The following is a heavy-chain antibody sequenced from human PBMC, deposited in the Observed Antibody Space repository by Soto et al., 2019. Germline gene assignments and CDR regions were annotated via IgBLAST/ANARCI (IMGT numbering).Heavy chain of an antibody. CDR1: GFTFSSYE. CDR2: ISTSGSTI. CDR3: ASDGSSGYPIDY. V-gene: IGHV3-48*03. D-gene: IGHD3-22*01. J-gene: IGHJ4*02. Sequence: ESGGGLVQPGGSLRLSCAASGFTFSSYEMNWVRQAPGKGLDWVSYISTSGSTIYYADSVKGRFTISRDNAKNSLYLQMNSLRAEDTAVYYCASDGSSGYPIDYWGQGTLVIVSS.